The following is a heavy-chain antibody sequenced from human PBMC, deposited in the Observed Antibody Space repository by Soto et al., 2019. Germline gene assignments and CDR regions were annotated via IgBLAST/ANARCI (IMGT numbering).Heavy chain of an antibody. CDR3: ARATSFSGHHGY. CDR2: LYYSGST. Sequence: QLQLQESGPGLVKPSQTLSLACTVSGGSFSSGGYYWSWIRQLPGKGLEWIGYLYYSGSTYYNPSLKSRFTISLDTSKNQFSLKLSSVTAADTAVYYCARATSFSGHHGYWGQGTLVTVSS. D-gene: IGHD2-8*02. V-gene: IGHV4-31*03. J-gene: IGHJ4*02. CDR1: GGSFSSGGYY.